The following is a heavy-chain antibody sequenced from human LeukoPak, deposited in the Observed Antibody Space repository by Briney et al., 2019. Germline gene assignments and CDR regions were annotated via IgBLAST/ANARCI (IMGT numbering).Heavy chain of an antibody. CDR3: ARYSPIDCSTSPPCPYNWFDP. D-gene: IGHD2-2*01. J-gene: IGHJ5*02. CDR2: ISAYNGNT. CDR1: GYTFTSYG. V-gene: IGHV1-18*01. Sequence: ASVKVSYKASGYTFTSYGISGVRQAPGQGLEWMGWISAYNGNTNYAQKLQGRVTMTTDTSTSTAYMELRSLRSDDTAVYYCARYSPIDCSTSPPCPYNWFDPWGQGTLVTVSS.